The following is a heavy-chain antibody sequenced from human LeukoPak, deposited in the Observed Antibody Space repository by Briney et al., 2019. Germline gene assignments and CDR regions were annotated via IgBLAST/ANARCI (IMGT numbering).Heavy chain of an antibody. CDR2: IYYSGST. CDR1: GGSISSGGYY. CDR3: ARVVGATINFDY. J-gene: IGHJ4*02. D-gene: IGHD1-26*01. V-gene: IGHV4-31*03. Sequence: SQTLSLTCTVSGGSISSGGYYWSWIRHHPGKGLEWIGYIYYSGSTYYNPSLKSRVTISVDTSKNQFSLKLSSVTAADTAVYYCARVVGATINFDYWGQGTLVTVSS.